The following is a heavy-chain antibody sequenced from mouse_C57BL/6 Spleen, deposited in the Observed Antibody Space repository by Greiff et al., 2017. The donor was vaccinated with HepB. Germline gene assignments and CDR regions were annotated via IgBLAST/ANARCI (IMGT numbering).Heavy chain of an antibody. CDR3: ARSYTTVVANWYFDV. Sequence: QVQLKESGAELARPGASVKLSCKASGYTFTSYGISWVKQRTGQGLEWIGEIYPRSGNTYYNEKFKGKATLTADKSSSAAYMELRSLTSEDSAVYFCARSYTTVVANWYFDVWGTGTTVTVSS. J-gene: IGHJ1*03. V-gene: IGHV1-81*01. CDR1: GYTFTSYG. D-gene: IGHD1-1*01. CDR2: IYPRSGNT.